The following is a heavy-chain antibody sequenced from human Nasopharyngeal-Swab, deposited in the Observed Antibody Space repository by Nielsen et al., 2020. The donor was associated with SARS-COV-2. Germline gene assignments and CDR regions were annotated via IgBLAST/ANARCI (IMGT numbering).Heavy chain of an antibody. V-gene: IGHV3-30*19. Sequence: GESLKISCAASGFTFSSYGMHWVRQAPGKGLEWVAVISKDGSTKYYPDSVKGRFSISRDNSKNTLYLEMNSLRDEDTAVYYCARDWVEGGGNDAYDIWGQGTMVTVSS. D-gene: IGHD2-15*01. CDR1: GFTFSSYG. CDR3: ARDWVEGGGNDAYDI. CDR2: ISKDGSTK. J-gene: IGHJ3*02.